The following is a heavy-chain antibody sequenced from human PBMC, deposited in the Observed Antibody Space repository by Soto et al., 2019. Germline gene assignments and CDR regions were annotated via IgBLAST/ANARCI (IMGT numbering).Heavy chain of an antibody. D-gene: IGHD3-22*01. J-gene: IGHJ4*02. V-gene: IGHV4-34*01. CDR3: DRGPGSSGYRWKPLDY. Sequence: QVQLQQWGAGLLKPSETLSLTCAVYGGSFSGYYWSWIRQPPGKGLEWIGEINHSGSTNYNPSHNSRVTISVDASKNKFCLTLSSVTAADTAVYYCDRGPGSSGYRWKPLDYWVQGTLVTVSS. CDR1: GGSFSGYY. CDR2: INHSGST.